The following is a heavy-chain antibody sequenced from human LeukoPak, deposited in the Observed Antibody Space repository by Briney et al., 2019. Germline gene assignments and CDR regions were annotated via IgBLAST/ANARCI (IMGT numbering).Heavy chain of an antibody. J-gene: IGHJ4*02. CDR1: GLTFSSYS. CDR3: VRDKGYGYDY. D-gene: IGHD5-18*01. CDR2: INQDGSKK. Sequence: PGGSLRLSCAASGLTFSSYSMSWVRQAPGKGLDWVANINQDGSKKYYVDSLKGRFTISRDNAKNSLYLQMNSLRAEDTAVYYCVRDKGYGYDYWGQGTLVTVSS. V-gene: IGHV3-7*01.